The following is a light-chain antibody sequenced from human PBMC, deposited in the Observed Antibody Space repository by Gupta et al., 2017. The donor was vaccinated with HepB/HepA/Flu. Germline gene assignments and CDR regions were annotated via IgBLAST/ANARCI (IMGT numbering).Light chain of an antibody. Sequence: NLVTQSPATLSLSPGESATLSCRTSQSVSIHLAWYQQQPGQAPRLLIYGTSNRATGVPPRFSGSGSGTDFSLTISSLEPEDFAVYYSQQGYNWPPFGKGPRLKI. V-gene: IGKV3-11*01. J-gene: IGKJ5*01. CDR1: QSVSIH. CDR2: GTS. CDR3: QQGYNWPP.